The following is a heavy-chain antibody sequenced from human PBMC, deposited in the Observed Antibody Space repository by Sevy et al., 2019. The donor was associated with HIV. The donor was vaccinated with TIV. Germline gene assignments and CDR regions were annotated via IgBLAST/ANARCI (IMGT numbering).Heavy chain of an antibody. CDR3: ASGPTMMFYFDS. Sequence: SETLSLTCAVSGGSISRSNWWSWVRQPPGKGLEWIGEVYYTGSTNYRPSLKSRVTISIDRSKNQVSLRLSSVTAADTAVYFCASGPTMMFYFDSWGQGALVTVSS. D-gene: IGHD3-22*01. V-gene: IGHV4-4*02. CDR2: VYYTGST. CDR1: GGSISRSNW. J-gene: IGHJ4*02.